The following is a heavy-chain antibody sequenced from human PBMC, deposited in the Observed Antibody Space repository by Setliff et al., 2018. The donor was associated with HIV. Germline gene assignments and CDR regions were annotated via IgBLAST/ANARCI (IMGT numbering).Heavy chain of an antibody. D-gene: IGHD3-3*01. CDR1: GFTFSDFW. CDR2: INEDGSKK. J-gene: IGHJ4*02. CDR3: ARGTDFWSGSSNFDY. V-gene: IGHV3-7*03. Sequence: GGSLRLSCAASGFTFSDFWMYWVRQAPGKGLEWVATINEDGSKKYYGASVKGRFTVSRDNAKKSLYLQMHSLRAEDTAIYFCARGTDFWSGSSNFDYWGQGTQVTVSS.